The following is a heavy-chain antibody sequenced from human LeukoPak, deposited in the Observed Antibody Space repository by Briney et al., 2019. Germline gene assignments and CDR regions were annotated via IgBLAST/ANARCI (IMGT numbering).Heavy chain of an antibody. J-gene: IGHJ4*02. CDR2: INPNSGGT. D-gene: IGHD3-16*02. CDR3: ARDLGYDYVWGSYRSFDY. CDR1: GYTFTGYY. Sequence: ASVKVSCKASGYTFTGYYMHWVRQAPGQGLEWMGWINPNSGGTNYAQKFQGRVTMTRDTSISTAYMELSRLRSDDTAVYYCARDLGYDYVWGSYRSFDYWGQGTLVTVSS. V-gene: IGHV1-2*02.